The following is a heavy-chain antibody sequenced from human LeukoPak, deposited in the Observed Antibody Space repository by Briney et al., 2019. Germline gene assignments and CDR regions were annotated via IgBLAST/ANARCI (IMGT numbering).Heavy chain of an antibody. J-gene: IGHJ4*02. V-gene: IGHV3-48*04. CDR1: GFTFSSYS. Sequence: PRGSLRLSCAASGFTFSSYSMNWVRQAPGKGQEWVSYISSSSSTIYYADSVKGRFTISRDNAKNSLYLQMNSLRAEDTAVYYCARGGHYYDSSGYYGPPGYWGQGTLVTVSS. CDR3: ARGGHYYDSSGYYGPPGY. D-gene: IGHD3-22*01. CDR2: ISSSSSTI.